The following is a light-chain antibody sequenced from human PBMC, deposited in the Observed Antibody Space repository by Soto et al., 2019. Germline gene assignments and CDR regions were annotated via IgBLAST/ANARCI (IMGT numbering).Light chain of an antibody. V-gene: IGKV3-11*01. CDR2: DAS. J-gene: IGKJ3*01. Sequence: EIVLTQSPDTLSLSPGERATLSCRASQSVRSSLAWYQQKPGQAPRLLIYDASNRATGIPARFSGSGSGTDFSLTISGLEREDFAVYYCQQRSNWPPEVTFGPGTKVDIK. CDR1: QSVRSS. CDR3: QQRSNWPPEVT.